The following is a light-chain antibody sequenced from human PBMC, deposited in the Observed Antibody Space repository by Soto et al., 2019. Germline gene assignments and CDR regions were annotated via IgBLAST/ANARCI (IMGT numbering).Light chain of an antibody. J-gene: IGLJ1*01. CDR3: SSYTSSSLYV. V-gene: IGLV2-14*03. Sequence: QSALTQPASVSGSPGQSITISCTGTSSDVGGYNYVSWYQQHPGKAPKLMIYDVSYRPSGVSDRFSGSKSGNTASLTISGLQAEDEDDYYCSSYTSSSLYVFGTGTKLTVL. CDR2: DVS. CDR1: SSDVGGYNY.